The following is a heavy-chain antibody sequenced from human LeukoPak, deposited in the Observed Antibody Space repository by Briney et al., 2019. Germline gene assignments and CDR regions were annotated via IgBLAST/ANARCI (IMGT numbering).Heavy chain of an antibody. CDR2: INHSGST. J-gene: IGHJ6*03. CDR3: ARERYYYYYMDV. CDR1: GGSFSGYY. Sequence: PSETLSLTCAVYGGSFSGYYWSWIRQPPGKGLEWIGEINHSGSTNSNPSLKSRATISVDTSKNQCCLELSSVTAAGTAVYYCARERYYYYYMDVWGKGTTVTVSS. V-gene: IGHV4-34*01.